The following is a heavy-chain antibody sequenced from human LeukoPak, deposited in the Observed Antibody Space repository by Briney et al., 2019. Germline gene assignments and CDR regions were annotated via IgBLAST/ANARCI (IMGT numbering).Heavy chain of an antibody. J-gene: IGHJ4*02. Sequence: GGSLRLSCAASGFTFSSYAMSWVRQAPGKGLEWVSAISGSGGSTYYADSVKGRFTISRDNSKNTLYLQMNSLRAEDTAVYYCAKGDHYYDSSGYYLPDYWGQGTLVTVSS. D-gene: IGHD3-22*01. CDR3: AKGDHYYDSSGYYLPDY. CDR2: ISGSGGST. V-gene: IGHV3-23*01. CDR1: GFTFSSYA.